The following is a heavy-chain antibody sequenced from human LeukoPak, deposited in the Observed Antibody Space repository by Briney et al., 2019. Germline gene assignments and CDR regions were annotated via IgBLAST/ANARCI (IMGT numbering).Heavy chain of an antibody. J-gene: IGHJ4*02. V-gene: IGHV3-74*01. D-gene: IGHD3-9*01. CDR1: GFTFSNYW. Sequence: GGSLRLSCAASGFTFSNYWIYWVRQAPGKGLVWVSYTKSDGSTTSYADSVKGRFTISRDNSKNTLYLQMNSLRAEDTAVFYCAKDRYDILTGYSEAYFDYWGQGTLVTVSS. CDR3: AKDRYDILTGYSEAYFDY. CDR2: TKSDGSTT.